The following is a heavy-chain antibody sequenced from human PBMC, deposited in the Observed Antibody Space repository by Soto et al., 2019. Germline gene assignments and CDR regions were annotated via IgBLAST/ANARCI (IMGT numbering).Heavy chain of an antibody. V-gene: IGHV4-34*01. CDR2: ISHSGST. CDR1: GGSFSGYS. CDR3: ARGQKGYSSSWYVD. Sequence: SETLSLTCAVYGGSFSGYSWSWVRQPPEKGLEWIGEISHSGSTNYNPSLKSRVTISVDTSKNQFSLKLTSVTAADTAVYYCARGQKGYSSSWYVDWGQGXLVTVSS. J-gene: IGHJ4*02. D-gene: IGHD6-13*01.